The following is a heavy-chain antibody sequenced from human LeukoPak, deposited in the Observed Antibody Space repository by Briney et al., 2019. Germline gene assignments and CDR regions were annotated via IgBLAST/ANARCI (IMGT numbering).Heavy chain of an antibody. D-gene: IGHD2-2*01. CDR2: ISYDGSNK. CDR1: GFTFSSYA. V-gene: IGHV3-30*01. J-gene: IGHJ4*02. Sequence: GRSLRLSCAASGFTFSSYAMHWVRQAPGKGLEWVAVISYDGSNKYYADSVKGRFTISRDNSKNTLYLQMNSLRAEDTAVYYCGRGGDILVIPAATWGQGTLVTVSS. CDR3: GRGGDILVIPAAT.